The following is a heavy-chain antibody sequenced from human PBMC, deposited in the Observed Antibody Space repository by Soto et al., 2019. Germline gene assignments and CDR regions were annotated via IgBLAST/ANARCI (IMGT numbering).Heavy chain of an antibody. V-gene: IGHV1-18*01. CDR2: ISAYSGNT. CDR1: MYTLTSYG. D-gene: IGHD5-12*01. J-gene: IGHJ4*02. CDR3: ARVDDSSFDY. Sequence: QVQLVQSGAEVKKPGASVKVSCKASMYTLTSYGITWVRQAPGQGLEWMGWISAYSGNTNYAQKFQXRVTMTTDTSTSTAYMELRSLRSDDTAMYYCARVDDSSFDYWGQGTLVTVSS.